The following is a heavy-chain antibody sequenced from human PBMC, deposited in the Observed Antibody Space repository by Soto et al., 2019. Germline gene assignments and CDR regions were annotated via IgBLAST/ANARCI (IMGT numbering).Heavy chain of an antibody. CDR1: GYTFTSYT. D-gene: IGHD2-2*01. Sequence: QVQVVQSGAEVKKPGASVKVSCKASGYTFTSYTMHWVRQAPGQRLEWMGWSNAGNGDTKYSQKFQGRVTVTRDTAASTAYMKLSDLRPEDTALYYCAASISCTSTSCQPGVATILYYWGQGTLVTVSS. CDR3: AASISCTSTSCQPGVATILYY. V-gene: IGHV1-3*01. CDR2: SNAGNGDT. J-gene: IGHJ4*02.